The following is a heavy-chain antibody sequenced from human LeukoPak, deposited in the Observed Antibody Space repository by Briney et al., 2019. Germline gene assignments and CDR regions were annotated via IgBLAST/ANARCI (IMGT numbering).Heavy chain of an antibody. D-gene: IGHD6-13*01. Sequence: GGSLRLSSSASGFTFSSYAMHWVRQAPGKGLEYVSAISSNGGSTYYADSVKGRFTISRDNSKNTLYLQMSSLRAEDTAVYNCVKDGRRYTSSWSYFDYWGQGILVTVSS. CDR3: VKDGRRYTSSWSYFDY. CDR2: ISSNGGST. V-gene: IGHV3-64D*09. J-gene: IGHJ4*02. CDR1: GFTFSSYA.